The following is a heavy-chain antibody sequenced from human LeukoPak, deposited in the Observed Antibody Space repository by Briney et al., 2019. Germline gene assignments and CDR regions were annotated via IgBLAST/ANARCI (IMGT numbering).Heavy chain of an antibody. D-gene: IGHD3-22*01. J-gene: IGHJ5*02. CDR2: FDPEDGET. V-gene: IGHV1-24*01. CDR1: GYTPTELS. CDR3: ATTYYYDSSGTYWFDP. Sequence: ASVKVSCKVSGYTPTELSMHWVRQAPRKRLEWMGGFDPEDGETIYEQKFQGRVTMTEDTSTDTAYMELSSLRSEDTAVYYCATTYYYDSSGTYWFDPWGQGTLVTVSS.